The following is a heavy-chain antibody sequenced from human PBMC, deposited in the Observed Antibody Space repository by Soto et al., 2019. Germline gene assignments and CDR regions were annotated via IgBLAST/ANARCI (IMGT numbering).Heavy chain of an antibody. Sequence: QVQLQESGPGLVKPSETLSLTCTVSGGSISSYYWSWIRPPPGKGLEWIGYIYYSGSTNYNPSLKSRVTISVDTSKNQCSLKLSSVTAADTAVYYCARAYGDYVFDYWGQGTLVTVSS. CDR2: IYYSGST. CDR3: ARAYGDYVFDY. V-gene: IGHV4-59*01. D-gene: IGHD4-17*01. J-gene: IGHJ4*02. CDR1: GGSISSYY.